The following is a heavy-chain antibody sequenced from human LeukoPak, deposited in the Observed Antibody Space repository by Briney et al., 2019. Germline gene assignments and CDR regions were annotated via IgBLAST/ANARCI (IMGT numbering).Heavy chain of an antibody. D-gene: IGHD2-2*01. V-gene: IGHV4-34*01. Sequence: SETLSLTCAVYGGSFSGYYWSWIRQPPGKGLEWIGEINHSGSTNYNPSLKSRVTISVDTSKNQFSLKLSSVTAADTAVYYCARGRVVPATYYYYYYMDVWGKGTTVTVSS. CDR1: GGSFSGYY. CDR3: ARGRVVPATYYYYYYMDV. J-gene: IGHJ6*03. CDR2: INHSGST.